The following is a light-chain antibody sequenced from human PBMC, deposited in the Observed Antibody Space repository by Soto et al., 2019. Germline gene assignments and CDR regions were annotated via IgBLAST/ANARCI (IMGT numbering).Light chain of an antibody. Sequence: EIVLTQSPATLSLSPGERATLSCRASQSVSNFLAWYQQKPGQAPRLLIYAASSRATGIPDRFSGSGSGTDFTLTITRLEPEDSAMYYCQQYGSSGGITFGHGTRLEIK. J-gene: IGKJ5*01. CDR1: QSVSNF. CDR2: AAS. V-gene: IGKV3-20*01. CDR3: QQYGSSGGIT.